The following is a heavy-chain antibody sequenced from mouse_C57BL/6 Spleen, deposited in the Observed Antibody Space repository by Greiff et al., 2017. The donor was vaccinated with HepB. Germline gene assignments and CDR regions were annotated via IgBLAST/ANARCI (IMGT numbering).Heavy chain of an antibody. CDR2: IFPGSGST. V-gene: IGHV1-9*01. CDR3: AGDGYLYAY. D-gene: IGHD2-3*01. Sequence: QVQLQQSGAELMKPGASVKLSCKASGYTFTGYWIEWVKQRPGHGLEWIGEIFPGSGSTNYNEKFKGKAPFTAETSSNTAYMHLSSLTTEDSAIYYCAGDGYLYAYWGQGTLVTVSA. J-gene: IGHJ3*01. CDR1: GYTFTGYW.